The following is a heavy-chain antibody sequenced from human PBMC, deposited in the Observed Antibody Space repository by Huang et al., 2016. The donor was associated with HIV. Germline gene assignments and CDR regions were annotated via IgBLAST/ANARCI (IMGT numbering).Heavy chain of an antibody. CDR2: ISYDGINK. CDR3: ARSAVPGDGDWFDP. D-gene: IGHD6-19*01. J-gene: IGHJ5*02. Sequence: QVQLVESGGGLVQPGRSLRLSCAASGFTFTNYAIHCVRKARGKGMECVAFISYDGINKFYADSVKGRFTISRDNSKSTLYLLMNSLRVDDTALYYCARSAVPGDGDWFDPWGQGTLVTVSS. CDR1: GFTFTNYA. V-gene: IGHV3-30*04.